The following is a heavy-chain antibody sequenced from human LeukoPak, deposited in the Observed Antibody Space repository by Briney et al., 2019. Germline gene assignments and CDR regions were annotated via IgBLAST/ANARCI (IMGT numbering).Heavy chain of an antibody. J-gene: IGHJ4*02. Sequence: PGGSLRLSCAASGFTFSSYAMHWVRQAPGKGLEWVAFISYDGSNKYYADSVKGRFTSSRDNSKNTLYLQMNSLRAEDTAVYYCARGYCSSTSCSQAGHWGQGTLVTVSS. V-gene: IGHV3-30-3*01. CDR1: GFTFSSYA. D-gene: IGHD2-2*01. CDR3: ARGYCSSTSCSQAGH. CDR2: ISYDGSNK.